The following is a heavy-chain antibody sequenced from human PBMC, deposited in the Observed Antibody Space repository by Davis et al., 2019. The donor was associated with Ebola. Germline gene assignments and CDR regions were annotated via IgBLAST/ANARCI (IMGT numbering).Heavy chain of an antibody. D-gene: IGHD5-12*01. V-gene: IGHV3-7*03. Sequence: GESLKISCAASGFTFSTNWMSWVRQAPGKGLEWVATIKPDGSDKYFVDSVKGRFTISRDNAKSSLYLQMNSLRVEDTALYYCAKGARWGQGTQVTVSS. J-gene: IGHJ4*02. CDR3: AKGAR. CDR1: GFTFSTNW. CDR2: IKPDGSDK.